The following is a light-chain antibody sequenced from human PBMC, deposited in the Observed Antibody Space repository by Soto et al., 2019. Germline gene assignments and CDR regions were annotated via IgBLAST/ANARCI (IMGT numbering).Light chain of an antibody. Sequence: DIQMTQSPSTLSASVGDRVTITCRASQSIDIWLAWYQQKPGKAPKHLIYKASNLESGVPSRFSGSGSGTEFTLTISSLQPDDSATYYCQHYYGYSRTFGQCTKLAIK. J-gene: IGKJ2*01. CDR1: QSIDIW. CDR3: QHYYGYSRT. V-gene: IGKV1-5*03. CDR2: KAS.